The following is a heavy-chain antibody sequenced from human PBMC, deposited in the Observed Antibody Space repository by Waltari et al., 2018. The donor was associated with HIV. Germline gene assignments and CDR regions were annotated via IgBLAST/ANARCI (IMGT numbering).Heavy chain of an antibody. CDR3: TTGVFRGGRRFDY. CDR1: GFTFNNAW. V-gene: IGHV3-15*01. J-gene: IGHJ4*02. Sequence: EVQLVESGGGLVKPGGSLRLSCAGSGFTFNNAWMSWVRQAPGKGMAWVGRIKTNSDGGTTDYAVPVKGRYTISRDDSKNTLYLQMNSLKSDDTGVYYCTTGVFRGGRRFDYWGQGTLVTVSS. D-gene: IGHD3-10*01. CDR2: IKTNSDGGTT.